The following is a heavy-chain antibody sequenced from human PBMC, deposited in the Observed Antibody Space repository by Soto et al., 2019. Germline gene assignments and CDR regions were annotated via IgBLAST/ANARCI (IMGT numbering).Heavy chain of an antibody. V-gene: IGHV3-23*01. J-gene: IGHJ5*02. CDR1: GFTFSNYA. CDR3: AKDDCSSTSCYGNNWFDP. CDR2: IGGSGGGT. D-gene: IGHD2-2*01. Sequence: EVQLLESGGGLVQPGGSLRLSCAASGFTFSNYAMSWVRQAPGKGLEWVSAIGGSGGGTYYADSVKGRFTISRDNSKNTLFLQMNSLRAEDTAVYYCAKDDCSSTSCYGNNWFDPWGQGALVTVSS.